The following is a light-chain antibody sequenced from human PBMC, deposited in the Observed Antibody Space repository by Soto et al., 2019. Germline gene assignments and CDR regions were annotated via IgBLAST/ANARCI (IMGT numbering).Light chain of an antibody. Sequence: QSVLTQPPSVSEAPRQRVTISCSGSSSNIGNNAVNWYQQLPGKAPKLLIYYDDLLPSGVSDRFSGSKSGTSASLAISGLQSEDEADYYWAAWDDSLNAVVFGGGTKLNVL. CDR2: YDD. J-gene: IGLJ2*01. V-gene: IGLV1-36*01. CDR1: SSNIGNNA. CDR3: AAWDDSLNAVV.